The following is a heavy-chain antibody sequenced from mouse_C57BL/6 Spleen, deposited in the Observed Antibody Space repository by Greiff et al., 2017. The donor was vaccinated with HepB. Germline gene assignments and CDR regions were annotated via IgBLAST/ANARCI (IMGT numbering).Heavy chain of an antibody. Sequence: EVQVVESGGGLVKPGGSLKLSCAASGFTFSDYGMHWVRQAPEKGLEWVAYISSGSSTIYYADTVKGRFTISRDNAKNTLFLQMTSLMSEDTAMYYCARNDGYYDWYFDVWGTGTTVTVSS. V-gene: IGHV5-17*01. CDR2: ISSGSSTI. J-gene: IGHJ1*03. D-gene: IGHD2-3*01. CDR1: GFTFSDYG. CDR3: ARNDGYYDWYFDV.